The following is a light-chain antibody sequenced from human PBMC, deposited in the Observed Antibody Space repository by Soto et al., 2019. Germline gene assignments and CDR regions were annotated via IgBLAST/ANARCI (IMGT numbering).Light chain of an antibody. Sequence: DIQMTQSPSSLSASVGDRVTITCRASQSISSYLNWYQQKPGKAPKLLIYAASSLQSGVPSRFSGSGSGTDFTLTISSLQSEDFAVYYCQQYNNWPPCTFGQGTKVDIK. V-gene: IGKV1-39*01. CDR3: QQYNNWPPCT. J-gene: IGKJ2*02. CDR1: QSISSY. CDR2: AAS.